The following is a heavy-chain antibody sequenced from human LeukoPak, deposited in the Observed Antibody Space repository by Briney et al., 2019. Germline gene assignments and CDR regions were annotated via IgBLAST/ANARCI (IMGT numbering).Heavy chain of an antibody. CDR3: ARLITISPRYFDY. J-gene: IGHJ4*02. V-gene: IGHV3-21*01. D-gene: IGHD3-3*01. CDR1: GFTLSNNT. CDR2: ISSSGSYI. Sequence: GGSLRLSCAASGFTLSNNTMTWVRQAPGKGLEWASSISSSGSYIYYADSVKGRFTISRDSAKNSLYLQMNSLRDEDTAVYYCARLITISPRYFDYWGQGTLVTVSS.